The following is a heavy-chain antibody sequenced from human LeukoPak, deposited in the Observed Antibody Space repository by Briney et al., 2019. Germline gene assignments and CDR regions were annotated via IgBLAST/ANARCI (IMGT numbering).Heavy chain of an antibody. Sequence: PSETLSLTCTVSGGSISSSSYYWGWIRQPPGKGLEWIGSIYYSGSTYYNPSLKSRVTISVDTSKNQFSLKLSSVTAADTAVYYCARVLGYCSGGSCYTTDWFDPWGQGTLVTVSS. CDR1: GGSISSSSYY. J-gene: IGHJ5*02. CDR2: IYYSGST. V-gene: IGHV4-39*07. CDR3: ARVLGYCSGGSCYTTDWFDP. D-gene: IGHD2-15*01.